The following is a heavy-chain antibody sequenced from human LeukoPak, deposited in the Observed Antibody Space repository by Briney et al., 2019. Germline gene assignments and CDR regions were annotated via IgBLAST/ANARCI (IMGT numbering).Heavy chain of an antibody. CDR3: GGGGGLDV. CDR2: INHNGNVN. J-gene: IGHJ6*04. D-gene: IGHD3-16*01. Sequence: GGSLRLSCAASGFTFSSYWMNWARQAPGKGLEWVASINHNGNVNYYVDSVKGRFTISRDNAKNSLYLQMSNLRAEDTAVYFCGGGGGLDVWGKGARVTVSS. CDR1: GFTFSSYW. V-gene: IGHV3-7*03.